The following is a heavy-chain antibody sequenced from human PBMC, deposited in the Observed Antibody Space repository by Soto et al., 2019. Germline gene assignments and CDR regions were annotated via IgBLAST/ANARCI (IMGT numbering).Heavy chain of an antibody. CDR3: AKALGELSPESFDY. J-gene: IGHJ4*02. Sequence: GGSLRLSCAASGFTFSSYAMHWVRQAPGKGLEWVAIMSYDGNNQYYADSVKGRFTISRDNFKNTLHLQMNSLRAEDTAVNYCAKALGELSPESFDYWGQGILVTVSS. CDR2: MSYDGNNQ. V-gene: IGHV3-30*18. CDR1: GFTFSSYA. D-gene: IGHD3-16*02.